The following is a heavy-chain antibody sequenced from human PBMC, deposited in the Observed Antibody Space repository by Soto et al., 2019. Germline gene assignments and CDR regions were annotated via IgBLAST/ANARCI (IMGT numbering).Heavy chain of an antibody. CDR1: GFTFSSYG. CDR3: AKDGSYGMDV. D-gene: IGHD1-26*01. V-gene: IGHV3-30*18. J-gene: IGHJ6*02. CDR2: ISYDGSNK. Sequence: QVQLVESGGGVVQPGRSLRLSCAASGFTFSSYGMHWVRQAPGKGLEWVAVISYDGSNKYYADSVKGRFTISRDNSKNTLYLQMNSLRAEDTAAYYCAKDGSYGMDVWGQGTTVTVSS.